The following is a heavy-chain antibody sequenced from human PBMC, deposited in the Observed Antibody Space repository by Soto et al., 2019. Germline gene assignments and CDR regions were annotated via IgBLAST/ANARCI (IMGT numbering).Heavy chain of an antibody. CDR1: GGTFSSYT. CDR3: ARGMAANPNNWFDP. Sequence: SVKVSCKASGGTFSSYTISWVRQAPGQGLEWMGRIIPILGIANYAQKFQGRVTITADKSTSTAYMELSSLRSEDTAVYYCARGMAANPNNWFDPWGQGTLVTVS. J-gene: IGHJ5*02. D-gene: IGHD2-15*01. CDR2: IIPILGIA. V-gene: IGHV1-69*02.